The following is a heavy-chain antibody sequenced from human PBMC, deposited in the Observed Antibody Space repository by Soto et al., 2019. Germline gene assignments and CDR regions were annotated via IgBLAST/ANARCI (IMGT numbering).Heavy chain of an antibody. J-gene: IGHJ3*02. CDR2: IYYSGST. V-gene: IGHV4-59*08. CDR3: ARRYGRAFDI. Sequence: QVQLQESGPGLVKPSETLSLTCTVSGGSISSYYWSWIRQPPGTGLEWIGYIYYSGSTNYNPSLKRRVTISVDTSKNPFSLKLSSVTAADTAVYSCARRYGRAFDIWGQGTMVTVSS. CDR1: GGSISSYY. D-gene: IGHD4-17*01.